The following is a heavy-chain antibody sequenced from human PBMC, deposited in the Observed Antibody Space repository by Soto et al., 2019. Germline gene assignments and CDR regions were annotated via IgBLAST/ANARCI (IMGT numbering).Heavy chain of an antibody. CDR1: GFTFSSYS. Sequence: EVQLVESGGGLVKPGGSLRLSCAASGFTFSSYSMNWVRQAPGKGLEWVSSISSSSSYIYYADSVKGRFTISRDNAKNSLYLQMNSLRVEDTAVYYCARVSREDAFDIWGQGTMVTVSS. J-gene: IGHJ3*02. CDR2: ISSSSSYI. CDR3: ARVSREDAFDI. V-gene: IGHV3-21*01.